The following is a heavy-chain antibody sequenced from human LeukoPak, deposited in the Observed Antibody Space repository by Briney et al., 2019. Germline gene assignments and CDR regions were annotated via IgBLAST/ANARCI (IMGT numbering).Heavy chain of an antibody. V-gene: IGHV4-59*08. CDR3: ARYSYGYGGIFDY. CDR1: GDPSSSYY. D-gene: IGHD5-18*01. Sequence: PSETLSLTCTVSGDPSSSYYWSWIRQPPGKGLEWIGYIYYSGSTNYNPSLKSRVTISVDTSENQFSLKLSSVTAADTAVYYCARYSYGYGGIFDYWGQGTLVTVSS. CDR2: IYYSGST. J-gene: IGHJ4*02.